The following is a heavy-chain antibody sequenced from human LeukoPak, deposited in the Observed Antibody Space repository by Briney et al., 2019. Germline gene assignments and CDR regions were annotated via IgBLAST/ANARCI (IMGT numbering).Heavy chain of an antibody. V-gene: IGHV4-59*01. D-gene: IGHD3-22*01. CDR3: ARLMNTSGYHYWFDP. J-gene: IGHJ5*02. CDR2: IYYSGST. Sequence: SETLSLTCTVSGGSITSYSWTWIRQPPGKELEWTGYIYYSGSTNYNPSLKSRVTISIDTSMNQFSLKLSSVTAADTAVYYCARLMNTSGYHYWFDPWGQGTLVTVSS. CDR1: GGSITSYS.